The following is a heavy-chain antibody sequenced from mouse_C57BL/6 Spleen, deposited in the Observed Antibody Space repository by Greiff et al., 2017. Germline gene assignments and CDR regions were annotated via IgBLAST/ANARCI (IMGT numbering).Heavy chain of an antibody. CDR1: GYTFTDHT. D-gene: IGHD1-1*01. Sequence: QVQLQQSDAELVKPGASVKISCKVSGYTFTDHTIHWMKQRPEQGLEWIGYIYPRDGSTKYNEKFKGKATLTADKSSSTAYMQLNSLTSEDSAVYFCARPIYYYGSSEAWFAYWGQGTLVTVSA. CDR2: IYPRDGST. CDR3: ARPIYYYGSSEAWFAY. J-gene: IGHJ3*01. V-gene: IGHV1-78*01.